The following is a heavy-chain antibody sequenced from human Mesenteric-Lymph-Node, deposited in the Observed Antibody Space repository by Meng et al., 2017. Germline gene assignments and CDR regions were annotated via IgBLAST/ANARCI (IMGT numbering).Heavy chain of an antibody. D-gene: IGHD6-13*01. CDR1: GFTFDDYA. J-gene: IGHJ6*02. CDR3: ARDTVSSSWEIYYYYGMDV. CDR2: ISWDGGST. V-gene: IGHV3-43D*03. Sequence: GGSLRLSCAASGFTFDDYAMHWVRQAPGKGLEWVSLISWDGGSTYYADSVKGRFTISRDNAKNSLYLQMNSLRAEDTAVYYCARDTVSSSWEIYYYYGMDVWGQGTTVTVSS.